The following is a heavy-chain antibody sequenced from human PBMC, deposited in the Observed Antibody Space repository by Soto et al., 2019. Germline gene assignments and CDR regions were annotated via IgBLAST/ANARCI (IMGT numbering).Heavy chain of an antibody. V-gene: IGHV1-2*02. J-gene: IGHJ5*02. D-gene: IGHD6-13*01. CDR1: GYTFTGYY. Sequence: ASVKVSCKASGYTFTGYYMHWVRQAPGQGLEWMGWINPNSGGTNYAQKFQGRVTMTTDTSTSTAYMELRSLRSDDTAVYYCARKYSSSWYDWFDPWGQGTLVTVSS. CDR3: ARKYSSSWYDWFDP. CDR2: INPNSGGT.